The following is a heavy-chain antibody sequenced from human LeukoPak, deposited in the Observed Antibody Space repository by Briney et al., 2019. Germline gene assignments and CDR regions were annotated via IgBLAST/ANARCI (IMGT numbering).Heavy chain of an antibody. V-gene: IGHV1-2*02. D-gene: IGHD1-20*01. CDR3: ARVRDYNWNDGPAFDI. CDR1: GYTFSGYH. J-gene: IGHJ3*02. Sequence: ASVKVSCKASGYTFSGYHMHWVRQAPGQGLEWMGWINPNSGGTNYAQKFQGRVTMTRDTSISTTYMELSRLRSEDTAVYYCARVRDYNWNDGPAFDIWGQGTMVTVSS. CDR2: INPNSGGT.